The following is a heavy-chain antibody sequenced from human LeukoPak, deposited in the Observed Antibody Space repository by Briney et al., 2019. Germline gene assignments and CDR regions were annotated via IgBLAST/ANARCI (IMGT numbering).Heavy chain of an antibody. CDR3: ARDAKYYYGSRTYFFFEY. Sequence: SETLSLTCTVSGGSISSYSWSWIRQPAGKGLEWIGRIFASGSTKYNPSLKSRVTMSIDTSKNQFSLKLSSITAADTAVYYCARDAKYYYGSRTYFFFEYWGQGTPLTVSS. CDR2: IFASGST. D-gene: IGHD3-10*01. J-gene: IGHJ4*02. V-gene: IGHV4-4*07. CDR1: GGSISSYS.